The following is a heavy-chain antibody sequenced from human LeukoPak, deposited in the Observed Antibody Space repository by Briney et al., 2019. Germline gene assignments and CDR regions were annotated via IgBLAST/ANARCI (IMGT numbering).Heavy chain of an antibody. CDR3: ARGGSGGCRLGPTCAFDP. Sequence: SQTLSLTCAISGDSVSSNSAAWNWHRQSPSRGLEWLGRTYYRSKWYNDYAVSVKSRITINADTSKNQFSLQLSSVTPEDTAVYYCARGGSGGCRLGPTCAFDPWGQGTLVTVSA. D-gene: IGHD1-26*01. CDR1: GDSVSSNSAA. CDR2: TYYRSKWYN. V-gene: IGHV6-1*01. J-gene: IGHJ5*02.